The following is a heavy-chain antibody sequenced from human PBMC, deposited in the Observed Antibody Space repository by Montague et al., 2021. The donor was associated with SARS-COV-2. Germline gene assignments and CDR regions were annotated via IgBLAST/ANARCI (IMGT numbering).Heavy chain of an antibody. CDR3: ARARAYCGGDCYWGGAFDI. Sequence: SLRLSCAASGFTVSSNYMSWVRQAPGKGLEWVSVIYSGGSTYYVDSVKGRFTISRDNSKNTLYLQMNSLRAEDTAVYCCARARAYCGGDCYWGGAFDIWGQGTMVTVSS. J-gene: IGHJ3*02. D-gene: IGHD2-21*02. V-gene: IGHV3-66*01. CDR2: IYSGGST. CDR1: GFTVSSNY.